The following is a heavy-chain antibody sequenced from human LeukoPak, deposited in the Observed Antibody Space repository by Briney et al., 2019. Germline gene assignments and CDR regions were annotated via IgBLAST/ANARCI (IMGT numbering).Heavy chain of an antibody. CDR2: ISSSSSTI. CDR1: GFTFSSYS. J-gene: IGHJ3*02. CDR3: ARDPNGDYVGAFDM. Sequence: PGGSLRLSCAASGFTFSSYSMNWVRQAPGKGLEWASYISSSSSTIYYADSVKGRFTISRDNAKNSLYLQMNSLRAEDTAVYYCARDPNGDYVGAFDMWGPGTTVTVSS. V-gene: IGHV3-48*04. D-gene: IGHD4-17*01.